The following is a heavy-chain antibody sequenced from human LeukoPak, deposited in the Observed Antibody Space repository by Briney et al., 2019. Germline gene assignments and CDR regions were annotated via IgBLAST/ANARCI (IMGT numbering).Heavy chain of an antibody. D-gene: IGHD3-10*01. CDR1: GYTFTTYG. CDR3: ARDLVIDGSGSYFDP. V-gene: IGHV1-18*01. CDR2: IRGYNTNT. Sequence: ASVTVSFKASGYTFTTYGISWVRQAPGQGLEWMGWIRGYNTNTNYAQKFQGRVTITIDTSTSTAYLELSSLRSDDTAVYYCARDLVIDGSGSYFDPWGQGTLATVSS. J-gene: IGHJ5*02.